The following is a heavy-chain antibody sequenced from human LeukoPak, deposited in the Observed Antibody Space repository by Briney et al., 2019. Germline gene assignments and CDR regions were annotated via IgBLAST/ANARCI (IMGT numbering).Heavy chain of an antibody. CDR3: ARDHLFITIFGDNVFDI. J-gene: IGHJ3*02. CDR2: ISAYNGNT. V-gene: IGHV1-18*01. Sequence: ASVKVSCKASGYTFTSYGISWVRQAPGQGLEWMGWISAYNGNTNYAQKLQGRVTMTTDTSTSTAYMELRSLRSDHTAVYYCARDHLFITIFGDNVFDIWGQGTMVTVSS. CDR1: GYTFTSYG. D-gene: IGHD3-3*01.